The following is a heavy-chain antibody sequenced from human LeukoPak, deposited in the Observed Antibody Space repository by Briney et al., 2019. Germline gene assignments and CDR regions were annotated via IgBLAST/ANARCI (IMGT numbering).Heavy chain of an antibody. D-gene: IGHD3-22*01. V-gene: IGHV3-30-3*01. CDR3: ARPYNYDTSAYYFDY. J-gene: IGHJ4*02. CDR1: GFISSTYA. CDR2: ISYDGSNK. Sequence: GGSLRLSCAASGFISSTYAMHWVRQAPGKGLEWVAVISYDGSNKYYADSVKGRFTFSRDNSKNTLYLQMNSLRAEDTAVYYCARPYNYDTSAYYFDYWGQGTLVTVSS.